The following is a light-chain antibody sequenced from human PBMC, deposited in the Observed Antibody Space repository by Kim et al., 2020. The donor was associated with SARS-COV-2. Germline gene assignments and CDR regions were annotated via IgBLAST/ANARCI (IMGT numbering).Light chain of an antibody. CDR2: DES. Sequence: PATLTLTLGERATRSCRASQRVSSYLSWYQQKPRQAPRLLIYDESNRANGIPVRFSGSGYATHSTLTRSSREPEDVAGYYCPLGIFGQGNKLEI. J-gene: IGKJ2*01. CDR3: PLGI. CDR1: QRVSSY. V-gene: IGKV3-11*01.